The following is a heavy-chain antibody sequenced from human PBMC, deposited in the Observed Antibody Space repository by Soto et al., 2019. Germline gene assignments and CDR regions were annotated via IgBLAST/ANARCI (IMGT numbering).Heavy chain of an antibody. Sequence: QVQLQQWGAGLLKPSETLSLSCAVYGGYFNDNYYTWFRQPPGKGLEWIGEISRSGTTKYIPSLKCRDSDSFHTSRMQATLKATSMTASDRAVYYCATLLWFGTEVELWGQGALVTVSS. V-gene: IGHV4-34*01. CDR2: ISRSGTT. J-gene: IGHJ5*02. D-gene: IGHD3-10*01. CDR3: ATLLWFGTEVEL. CDR1: GGYFNDNY.